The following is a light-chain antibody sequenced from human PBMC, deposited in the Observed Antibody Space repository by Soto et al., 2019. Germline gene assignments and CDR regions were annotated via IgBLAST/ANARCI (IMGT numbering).Light chain of an antibody. CDR1: QSVTNRY. J-gene: IGKJ1*01. V-gene: IGKV3-20*01. CDR2: GAS. Sequence: EIVLTQSPGTLSLSPGERATLSCRASQSVTNRYLAWYRQKPGQAPRLLIFGASIRDTGIPDRFSGSGSGTGFTLTINRLEPEDFAVYYCQQYGSSPGTFGHGTKVEIK. CDR3: QQYGSSPGT.